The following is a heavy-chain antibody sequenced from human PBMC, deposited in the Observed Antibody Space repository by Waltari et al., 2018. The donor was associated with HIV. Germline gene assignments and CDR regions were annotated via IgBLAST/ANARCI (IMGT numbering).Heavy chain of an antibody. CDR1: GFSVKTTF. CDR3: TKGVRFYGP. CDR2: IYASGDR. V-gene: IGHV3-53*05. J-gene: IGHJ5*02. Sequence: ATGGVLVQPGGSLSLSCSVSGFSVKTTFLAWVRQSPGRGLERVGTIYASGDRYSAASVRGRLFIARDDVGNRVYLQLNSVNFDDTASYLCTKGVRFYGPWSHGIPVTVSS. D-gene: IGHD3-3*01.